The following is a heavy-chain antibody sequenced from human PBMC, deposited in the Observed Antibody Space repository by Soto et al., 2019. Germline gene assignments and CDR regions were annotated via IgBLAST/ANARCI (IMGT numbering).Heavy chain of an antibody. D-gene: IGHD4-17*01. V-gene: IGHV3-30-3*01. CDR3: ARSDYGDYGIDY. CDR2: ISYDGSNK. Sequence: GGSLRLSCAASGFTFSSYAMHWVRQAPGKGLEWVVVISYDGSNKYYADSVKGRFTISRDNSKNTLYLQMNSLRAEDTAVYYCARSDYGDYGIDYWGQGTLVTVSS. CDR1: GFTFSSYA. J-gene: IGHJ4*02.